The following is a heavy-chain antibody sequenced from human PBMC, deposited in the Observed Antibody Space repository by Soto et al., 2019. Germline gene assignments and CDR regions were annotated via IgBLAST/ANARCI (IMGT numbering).Heavy chain of an antibody. CDR2: IIPILGIA. CDR3: AREEYYYGSGSFFTG. J-gene: IGHJ4*02. D-gene: IGHD3-10*01. V-gene: IGHV1-69*08. Sequence: QVQLVQSGAEVKKPGSSVKVSCKASGGTFSSYTISWVRQAPGQGLEGMGRIIPILGIANYAQKFQGIVTITADKSTSTAYMELSSLRSEDTAVYYCAREEYYYGSGSFFTGWGQGTLVTVSS. CDR1: GGTFSSYT.